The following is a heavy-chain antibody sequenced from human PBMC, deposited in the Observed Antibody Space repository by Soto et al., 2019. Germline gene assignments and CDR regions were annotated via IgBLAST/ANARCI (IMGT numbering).Heavy chain of an antibody. CDR3: ARGLGYCSSTSCYNNWFDP. V-gene: IGHV4-34*01. CDR1: GGSFSGYY. Sequence: AETLSLTCTVYGGSFSGYYLSWIRQAPGKGLEWIGESNNSGSTNYNLSLKSRVTRSVDTSNNQISVKLSSVTAADTAVYYCARGLGYCSSTSCYNNWFDPWGQGTVVTVSS. CDR2: SNNSGST. J-gene: IGHJ5*02. D-gene: IGHD2-2*02.